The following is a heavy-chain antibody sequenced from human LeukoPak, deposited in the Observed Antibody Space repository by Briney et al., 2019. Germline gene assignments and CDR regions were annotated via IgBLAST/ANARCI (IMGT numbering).Heavy chain of an antibody. J-gene: IGHJ3*02. V-gene: IGHV4-31*03. CDR1: GGSINSGGYY. CDR2: IYYSGST. CDR3: VRSVPVVVPAATGAFDI. Sequence: SETLSLTCTVSGGSINSGGYYWSWIRQHPGKGLEWIGYIYYSGSTYYNPSLKSRVTISVDTSKNQFSLKLSSVTAADTAVYYCVRSVPVVVPAATGAFDIWGQGTMVTVSS. D-gene: IGHD2-2*01.